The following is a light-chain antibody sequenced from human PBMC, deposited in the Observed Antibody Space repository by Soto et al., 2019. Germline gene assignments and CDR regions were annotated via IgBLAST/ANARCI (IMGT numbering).Light chain of an antibody. Sequence: EIVMTQSPATLSVSPGERATLSCRASQSVSSDLAWYQHKPGQAPRLLIYGASTRATGIPARFSGSGSGTEFTLTSACLSADDFHVYYWPQHPSWLWAYGQRTKV. CDR1: QSVSSD. CDR2: GAS. J-gene: IGKJ1*01. V-gene: IGKV3-15*01. CDR3: PQHPSWLWA.